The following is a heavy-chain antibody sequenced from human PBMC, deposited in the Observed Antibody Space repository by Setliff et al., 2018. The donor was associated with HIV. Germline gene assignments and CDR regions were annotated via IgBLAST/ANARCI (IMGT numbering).Heavy chain of an antibody. V-gene: IGHV3-30*07. CDR1: GFTFRDFA. D-gene: IGHD3-9*01. Sequence: AGGSLRLSCVGSGFTFRDFAMHWVRQAPGKGLEWVSSISYDGSRIHYADSVKGRFSISRDNSKNTLSLQMNSLRDEDTAVYYCAKGPGLLTDFWGQGTLVTVSS. J-gene: IGHJ4*02. CDR2: ISYDGSRI. CDR3: AKGPGLLTDF.